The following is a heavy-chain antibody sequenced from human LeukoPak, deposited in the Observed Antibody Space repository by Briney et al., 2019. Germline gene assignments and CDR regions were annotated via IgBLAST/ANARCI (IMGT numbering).Heavy chain of an antibody. D-gene: IGHD2-2*01. Sequence: GGSLRLSRAASGFTFSSYAMHWVRQAPGKGLEWVAVISYDGSNKYYADSVKGRFTISRDNSKNTLYLQMNSLRAEDTAVYYCARDPLDIVVVPAAMPYYYYGMDVWGQGTTVTVSS. J-gene: IGHJ6*02. CDR2: ISYDGSNK. CDR3: ARDPLDIVVVPAAMPYYYYGMDV. V-gene: IGHV3-30*04. CDR1: GFTFSSYA.